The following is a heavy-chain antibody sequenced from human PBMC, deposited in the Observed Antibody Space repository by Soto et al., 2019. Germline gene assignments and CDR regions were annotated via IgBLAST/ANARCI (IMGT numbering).Heavy chain of an antibody. CDR1: GYSFAGYW. CDR2: IDPSDSQT. V-gene: IGHV5-10-1*01. D-gene: IGHD3-3*01. CDR3: ARQIFGVVKNGMDV. Sequence: GESLKISCKGSGYSFAGYWITWVRQKPGKGLEWMGRIDPSDSQTYYSPSFRGHVTISVTKSITTVFLQWSSLRASDTAMYYCARQIFGVVKNGMDVWGQGTTVTVS. J-gene: IGHJ6*02.